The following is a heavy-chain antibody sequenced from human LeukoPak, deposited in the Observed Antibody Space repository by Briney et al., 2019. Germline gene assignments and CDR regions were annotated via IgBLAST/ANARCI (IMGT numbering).Heavy chain of an antibody. CDR1: GFTFSSYG. D-gene: IGHD6-13*01. CDR2: ISYDGSNK. CDR3: AKRPISTSWNSGY. V-gene: IGHV3-30*18. J-gene: IGHJ4*02. Sequence: PGRSLRLSCAASGFTFSSYGMHWVRQAPGKGLEWVAVISYDGSNKYYADSVKGRFTISGDNSKNTLYLQMNSLRAEDTAVYYCAKRPISTSWNSGYWGQGTLVTVSS.